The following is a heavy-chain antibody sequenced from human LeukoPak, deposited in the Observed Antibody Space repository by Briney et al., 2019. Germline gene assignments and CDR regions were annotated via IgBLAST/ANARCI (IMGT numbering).Heavy chain of an antibody. J-gene: IGHJ6*02. CDR1: GFTFDDYA. Sequence: GRSLRLSCAASGFTFDDYAMHWVRQAPGKGLEWVSGISWNSGSIGYADSVKGRFTISRDNAKNSLYLQMNSLRAEDTALYHCAKDRCTNGVCYDGMDVWGQGTTVTVSS. CDR3: AKDRCTNGVCYDGMDV. CDR2: ISWNSGSI. D-gene: IGHD2-8*01. V-gene: IGHV3-9*01.